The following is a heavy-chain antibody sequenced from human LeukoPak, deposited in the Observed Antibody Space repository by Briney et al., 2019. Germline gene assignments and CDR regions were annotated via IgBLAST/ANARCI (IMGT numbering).Heavy chain of an antibody. Sequence: PGGSLRLSCAASGFTFSSYWMSWVRQAPGKGLEWVANIKQDGSEKYYVDSVKGRFTISRDNAKNSLYLQMNSLRAEDTAVYYCARDGIAAAGGGRWFDPWGQGTLVTVSS. D-gene: IGHD6-13*01. CDR2: IKQDGSEK. CDR1: GFTFSSYW. V-gene: IGHV3-7*01. CDR3: ARDGIAAAGGGRWFDP. J-gene: IGHJ5*02.